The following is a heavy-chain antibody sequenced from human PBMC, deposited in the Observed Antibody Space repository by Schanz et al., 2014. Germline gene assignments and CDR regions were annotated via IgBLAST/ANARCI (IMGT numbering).Heavy chain of an antibody. Sequence: EVQLLESGGGLVQPGESLRLSCAASGFTVSKNYMSWVRQAPGKGLEWVSIIYTDGSTYYADSVRDRFTISRDNSKNMLYLQINNLRAEDTAVYYCAKDLISGWSGFDYWGQGTLVTVSS. J-gene: IGHJ4*02. CDR3: AKDLISGWSGFDY. CDR2: IYTDGST. D-gene: IGHD6-19*01. V-gene: IGHV3-66*01. CDR1: GFTVSKNY.